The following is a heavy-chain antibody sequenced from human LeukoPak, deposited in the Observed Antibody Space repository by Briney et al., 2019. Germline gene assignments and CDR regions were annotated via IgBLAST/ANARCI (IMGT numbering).Heavy chain of an antibody. CDR3: ARGYSSMFIDN. V-gene: IGHV1-2*04. D-gene: IGHD5-12*01. J-gene: IGHJ4*02. CDR1: GYIFTYNY. CDR2: INPNTGGT. Sequence: ASVKVSCKASGYIFTYNYIHWVRQAPGQGLEWLGWINPNTGGTKYAQQFQGWVTLTRDTSTSTAYLDLSRLKSNDAAVYYCARGYSSMFIDNWGQGTLVSVSS.